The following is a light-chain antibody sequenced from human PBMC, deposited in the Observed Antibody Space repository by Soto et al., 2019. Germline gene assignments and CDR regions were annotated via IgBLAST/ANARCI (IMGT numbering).Light chain of an antibody. J-gene: IGKJ1*01. CDR3: QQYNDYSWT. Sequence: DIQMTQSHSTLSASVGDRVSINCRASQSISAWLAWYQQKPGKAPRLLIYKASTLEIGVPSRFSGSGSGTEFTLTISSLQPDDVATYYCQQYNDYSWTFGQGTKVDIK. V-gene: IGKV1-5*03. CDR2: KAS. CDR1: QSISAW.